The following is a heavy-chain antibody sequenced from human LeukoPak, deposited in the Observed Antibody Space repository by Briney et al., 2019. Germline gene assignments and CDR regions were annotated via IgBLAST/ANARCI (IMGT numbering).Heavy chain of an antibody. Sequence: ASVKVSCKASGYTFTGYYMHWVRQAPGQGLEWMGWINPNSGGTNYAQKFQGRVTMTRDTSISTAYMELSRLRSDDTAVYYCARDRGGSFHFDYWGQGTLVTVSS. D-gene: IGHD2-15*01. CDR1: GYTFTGYY. V-gene: IGHV1-2*02. CDR3: ARDRGGSFHFDY. CDR2: INPNSGGT. J-gene: IGHJ4*02.